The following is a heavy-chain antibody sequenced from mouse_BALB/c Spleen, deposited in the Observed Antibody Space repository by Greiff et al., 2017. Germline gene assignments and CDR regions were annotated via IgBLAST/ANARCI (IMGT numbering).Heavy chain of an antibody. Sequence: VQRVESGPGLVAPSQSLSITCTVSGFSLTSYGVHWVRQPPGQGLEWLGVIWAGGSTNYNSALMSRLSISKDNSKIQVFLKMNSLQTDDTAMYYCARVTTVVPGYFDVWGAGTTVTVSS. D-gene: IGHD1-1*01. V-gene: IGHV2-9*02. CDR3: ARVTTVVPGYFDV. CDR1: GFSLTSYG. CDR2: IWAGGST. J-gene: IGHJ1*01.